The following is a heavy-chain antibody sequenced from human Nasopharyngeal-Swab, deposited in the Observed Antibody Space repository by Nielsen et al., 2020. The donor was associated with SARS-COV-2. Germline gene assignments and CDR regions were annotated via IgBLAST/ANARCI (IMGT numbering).Heavy chain of an antibody. J-gene: IGHJ4*02. CDR3: ARDHDYGDYYFDY. V-gene: IGHV3-69-1*01. Sequence: VRQAPGKGLEWVSSISSSSYIYYADSVKGRFTISRDNAKNSLYLQMNSLRAEDTAVYYCARDHDYGDYYFDYWGQGTLVTVSS. D-gene: IGHD4-17*01. CDR2: ISSSSYI.